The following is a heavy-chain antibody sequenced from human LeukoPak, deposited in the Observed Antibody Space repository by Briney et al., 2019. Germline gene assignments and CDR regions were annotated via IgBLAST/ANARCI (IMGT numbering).Heavy chain of an antibody. D-gene: IGHD6-19*01. Sequence: PSETLSLTCTVSGGSISSDTYFWSWIRQPAGKGLEGIGRISSSGRTDYNPSLKSRVTISVDTTTNQLSMMLGSVTAADTAVYYCAKGAGPPWFDPWGQGTLVTVSS. J-gene: IGHJ5*02. CDR2: ISSSGRT. V-gene: IGHV4-61*02. CDR3: AKGAGPPWFDP. CDR1: GGSISSDTYF.